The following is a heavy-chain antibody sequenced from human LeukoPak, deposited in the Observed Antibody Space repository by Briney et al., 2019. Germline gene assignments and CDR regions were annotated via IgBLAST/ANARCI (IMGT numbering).Heavy chain of an antibody. CDR3: ARAHPPYSSSWYGFDP. Sequence: ASVKVSCKASGGTFSSYAISWVRQAPGQGLEWMGGIIPIFGTANYAQKFQGRVTITADKSTSTAYMELSSLRSEDTAVYYCARAHPPYSSSWYGFDPWGQGTLVTVSS. V-gene: IGHV1-69*06. CDR2: IIPIFGTA. CDR1: GGTFSSYA. J-gene: IGHJ5*02. D-gene: IGHD6-13*01.